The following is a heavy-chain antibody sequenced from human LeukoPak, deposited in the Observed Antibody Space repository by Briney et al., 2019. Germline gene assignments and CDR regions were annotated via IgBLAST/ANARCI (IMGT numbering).Heavy chain of an antibody. Sequence: ASVKVSCKASGYTFTSYGVSWVRQAPGQGLEWMGWISAYNGNTNYAQKLQGRVTMTTDTSTSTAYMELRSLRSDDTAVYYCARGSSVAGYDAFDIWGQGTMVTVSS. J-gene: IGHJ3*02. CDR1: GYTFTSYG. D-gene: IGHD6-19*01. CDR3: ARGSSVAGYDAFDI. CDR2: ISAYNGNT. V-gene: IGHV1-18*04.